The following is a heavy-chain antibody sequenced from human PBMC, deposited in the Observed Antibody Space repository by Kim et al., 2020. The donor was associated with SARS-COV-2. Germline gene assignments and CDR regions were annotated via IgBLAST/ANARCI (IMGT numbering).Heavy chain of an antibody. V-gene: IGHV3-33*01. CDR2: K. D-gene: IGHD3-16*01. CDR3: ARDRLGEYGMDV. Sequence: KESADAVKGRFTSSRHNSKNTLYLQMNSLRTKNTAVYYCARDRLGEYGMDVWGQGTTVTVSS. J-gene: IGHJ6*02.